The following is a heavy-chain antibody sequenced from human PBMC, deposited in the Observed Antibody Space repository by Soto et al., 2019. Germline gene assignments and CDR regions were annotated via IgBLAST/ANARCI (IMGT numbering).Heavy chain of an antibody. V-gene: IGHV3-33*06. Sequence: QVQLVESGGGVVQPGTSLRLSCAASGFTFSSYGMHWVRQAPGKGLEWVAVIWYDGSHKDYADSVKGGFTISRDNPKNTLYVQMNSLRVEDTAVYYCAKMGASSGMDVWGQGTTVTVSS. CDR2: IWYDGSHK. CDR1: GFTFSSYG. CDR3: AKMGASSGMDV. J-gene: IGHJ6*02.